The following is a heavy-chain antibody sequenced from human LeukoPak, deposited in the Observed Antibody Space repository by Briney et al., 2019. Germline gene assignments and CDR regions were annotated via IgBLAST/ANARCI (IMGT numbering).Heavy chain of an antibody. J-gene: IGHJ4*02. CDR2: ISWNGDNI. CDR1: GFTFRNYA. Sequence: GGSLRLSCAASGFTFRNYAMHWVRQVPGKGPEWVSGISWNGDNIAYADSVKGRFTISRDNSKNTLYLQMNSLRAEDTAVYYCAKIRPTSVAGNEFDYWGQGTLVTVSS. D-gene: IGHD6-19*01. CDR3: AKIRPTSVAGNEFDY. V-gene: IGHV3-9*01.